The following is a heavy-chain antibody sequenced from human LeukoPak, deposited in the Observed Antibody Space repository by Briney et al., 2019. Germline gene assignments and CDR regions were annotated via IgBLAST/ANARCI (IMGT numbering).Heavy chain of an antibody. V-gene: IGHV3-33*01. Sequence: GTSLRLSCAASGITFNAIHWVRQAPGKGLEWVAFTWYDGRNKYYADSVKGRFTISIDNSKNMVYLHMNSLRADDTAVYYCARELFGSGSRPDYWGQGTLVTVSS. D-gene: IGHD3-10*01. J-gene: IGHJ4*02. CDR3: ARELFGSGSRPDY. CDR1: GITFNA. CDR2: TWYDGRNK.